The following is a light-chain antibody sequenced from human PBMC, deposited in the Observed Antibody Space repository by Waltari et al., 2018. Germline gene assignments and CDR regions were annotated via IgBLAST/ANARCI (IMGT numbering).Light chain of an antibody. J-gene: IGKJ1*01. Sequence: AIRITQSPSSLSASTVDRVTITCRASQGISSYLAWYQQKPGKAPKLLIYAASTLQSGVPSRFSGSGSGTDFTLTISCLQSEDFATYYCQQYYSYPQTFGQGTKVEIK. V-gene: IGKV1-8*01. CDR3: QQYYSYPQT. CDR2: AAS. CDR1: QGISSY.